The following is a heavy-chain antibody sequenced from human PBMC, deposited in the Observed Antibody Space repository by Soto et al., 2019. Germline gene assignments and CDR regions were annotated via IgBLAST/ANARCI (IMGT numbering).Heavy chain of an antibody. Sequence: EVQLVESGGGLVQPGGSLRLSCAASGFTFSSYSMNWVRQAPGKGLEWVSYISSSSSTIYYAASVKGRFTISRDNAKNSLYLQMNSLRDEDTAVYYCARDPEDIVLVPAAQDRMDVWGQGTTVTVSS. CDR3: ARDPEDIVLVPAAQDRMDV. CDR2: ISSSSSTI. D-gene: IGHD2-2*01. CDR1: GFTFSSYS. V-gene: IGHV3-48*02. J-gene: IGHJ6*02.